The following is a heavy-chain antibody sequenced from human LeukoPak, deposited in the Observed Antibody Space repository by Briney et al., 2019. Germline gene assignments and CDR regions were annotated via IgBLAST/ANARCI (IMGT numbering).Heavy chain of an antibody. D-gene: IGHD3-3*01. CDR3: ARDRAWNYFDY. J-gene: IGHJ4*02. CDR2: ISNDGSRK. Sequence: GGSLRLSCEGSAFIFSGHWMNWVRQTPGKGLEWVAIISNDGSRKYYAHSVEGRFTISRDNSKNTLYLQMDSLRAEDTAVYYCARDRAWNYFDYWGQGTLVTVSS. CDR1: AFIFSGHW. V-gene: IGHV3-30*03.